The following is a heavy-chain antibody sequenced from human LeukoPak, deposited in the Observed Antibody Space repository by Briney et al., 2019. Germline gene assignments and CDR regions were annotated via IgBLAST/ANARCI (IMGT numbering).Heavy chain of an antibody. CDR2: IYYSGST. CDR3: ARQGSSWYPDWFDP. J-gene: IGHJ5*02. D-gene: IGHD6-13*01. Sequence: PSETLSLTCTVSGGSISSSSYYWGWIRQPPGTGLEWIGSIYYSGSTYYNPSLKSRVTISVDTSKNQFSLKLSSVTAADTAVYYCARQGSSWYPDWFDPWGQGTLVTVSS. CDR1: GGSISSSSYY. V-gene: IGHV4-39*07.